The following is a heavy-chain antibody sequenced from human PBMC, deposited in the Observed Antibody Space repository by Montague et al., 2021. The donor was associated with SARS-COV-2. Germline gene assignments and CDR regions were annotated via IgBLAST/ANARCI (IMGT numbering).Heavy chain of an antibody. CDR3: ARVRYFDTTFDY. CDR1: GFSLSTSGMC. CDR2: XDWDDDK. J-gene: IGHJ4*02. V-gene: IGHV2-70*01. D-gene: IGHD3-9*01. Sequence: PAPVKPTQTLTLTCTFSGFSLSTSGMCVSWIRQPPGKALEWLALXDWDDDKFYSTSLRTRLTISKDTSKNQVVLTMTNMDPVDTATYYCARVRYFDTTFDYWGQGTLVTVSS.